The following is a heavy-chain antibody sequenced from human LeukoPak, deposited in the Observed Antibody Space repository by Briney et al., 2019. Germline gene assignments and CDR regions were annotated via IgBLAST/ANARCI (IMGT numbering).Heavy chain of an antibody. Sequence: PSETLSLTCAVYGGSFSGYYWSWIRQPPGKGLEWIGSIYYSGNTYYNASLKSRVTISVDTSKNQFSLKLSSVTAADTAVYYCARRLIGTYYFDYWGQGTLVTVSS. CDR2: IYYSGNT. D-gene: IGHD1-7*01. V-gene: IGHV4-34*01. J-gene: IGHJ4*02. CDR3: ARRLIGTYYFDY. CDR1: GGSFSGYY.